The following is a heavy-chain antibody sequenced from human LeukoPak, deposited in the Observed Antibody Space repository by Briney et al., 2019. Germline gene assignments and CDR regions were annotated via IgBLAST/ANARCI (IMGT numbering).Heavy chain of an antibody. Sequence: GGSLRLSCAASGFSFSSYGMHWVRQAPGKGLEWVAVTSHDGSNKYYADSVKGRFTISRDNSKNTLYLQMNSLRAEDTAVYYCASEVIGTRIAAAAFDYWGQGTLVTVSS. CDR1: GFSFSSYG. D-gene: IGHD6-13*01. CDR3: ASEVIGTRIAAAAFDY. CDR2: TSHDGSNK. J-gene: IGHJ4*02. V-gene: IGHV3-30*03.